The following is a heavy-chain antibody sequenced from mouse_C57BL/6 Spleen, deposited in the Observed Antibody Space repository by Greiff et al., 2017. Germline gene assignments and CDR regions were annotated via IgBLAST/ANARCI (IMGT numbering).Heavy chain of an antibody. V-gene: IGHV1-85*01. CDR1: GYTFTSYD. J-gene: IGHJ4*01. D-gene: IGHD1-1*01. Sequence: QVQLQQSGPELVKPGASVKLSCKASGYTFTSYDINWVKQRPGQGLEWIGWIYPRDGSTKYNEKFKGKATLTVDTASSTAYMELHSLTSEDSAVYFCARSGDVSSHYAMDYWGQGTSVTVSS. CDR3: ARSGDVSSHYAMDY. CDR2: IYPRDGST.